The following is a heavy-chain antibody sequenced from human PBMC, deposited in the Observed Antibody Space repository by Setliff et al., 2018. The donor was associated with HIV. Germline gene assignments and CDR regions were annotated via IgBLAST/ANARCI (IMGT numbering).Heavy chain of an antibody. Sequence: VKVSCKASGYTFSEYAIHWVRQAPGQRLEWMGRIDTDNGYRRYSPKLQGRVTITKDTSADTAYMELRGLRSEDTAVYYCARWCAAAGCYPAIYHFDSWGQGTLVTVSS. D-gene: IGHD2-2*01. CDR3: ARWCAAAGCYPAIYHFDS. CDR1: GYTFSEYA. V-gene: IGHV1-3*04. CDR2: IDTDNGYR. J-gene: IGHJ4*02.